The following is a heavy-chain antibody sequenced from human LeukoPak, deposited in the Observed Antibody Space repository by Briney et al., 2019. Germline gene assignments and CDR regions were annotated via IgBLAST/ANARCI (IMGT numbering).Heavy chain of an antibody. CDR2: FISRHSNI. CDR1: GFTFSSYS. V-gene: IGHV3-21*01. J-gene: IGHJ4*02. Sequence: PGGSLRLSCAASGFTFSSYSMSWVRQAPGKGLEWVSYFISRHSNIYYADSVKGRLTISRDTAKTSLYLRMNSWRAEDTAVYYCARGDDSGYEPDLDYWGQGTRVTVPS. D-gene: IGHD5-12*01. CDR3: ARGDDSGYEPDLDY.